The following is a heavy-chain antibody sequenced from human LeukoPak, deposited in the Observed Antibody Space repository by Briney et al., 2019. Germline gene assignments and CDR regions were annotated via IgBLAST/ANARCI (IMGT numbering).Heavy chain of an antibody. Sequence: SETLSLTCTVSGGSISSYYWSWIRQPPGKGLEWIGYIYYSGSTNYNPSLKSRVTISVDTSKNQFSLKLSSVTAADTAVYYCARAVTTAHYYYYMDVWGKGTTVTVSS. CDR1: GGSISSYY. V-gene: IGHV4-59*01. J-gene: IGHJ6*03. CDR2: IYYSGST. D-gene: IGHD4-17*01. CDR3: ARAVTTAHYYYYMDV.